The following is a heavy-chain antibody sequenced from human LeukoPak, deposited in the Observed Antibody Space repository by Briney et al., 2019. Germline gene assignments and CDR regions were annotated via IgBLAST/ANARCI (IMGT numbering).Heavy chain of an antibody. V-gene: IGHV3-9*01. CDR2: ISWNSGSIGYADI. J-gene: IGHJ3*02. D-gene: IGHD3-22*01. CDR1: GFTLDDYA. Sequence: GRSLRLSCAASGFTLDDYAMHWVRQAPGKGLEWVSGISWNSGSIGYADIGYADSVKGRFTISRDNAKKSLYLQINSLRAEDTALYYCAKGYYDSSGNELAAFDIWGQGTMVTVSS. CDR3: AKGYYDSSGNELAAFDI.